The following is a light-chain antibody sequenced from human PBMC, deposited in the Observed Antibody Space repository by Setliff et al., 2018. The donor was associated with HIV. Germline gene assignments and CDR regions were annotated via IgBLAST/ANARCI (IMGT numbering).Light chain of an antibody. J-gene: IGLJ1*01. CDR2: DVS. Sequence: QSALAQPASVSGSPGQSITISCTGTSSDVGGYNYVSWYQQHPGKAPKLMISDVSNRPSGVSNRFSGSKSANTAPLTISGLQAEDEAHYYCSSYTSSIPLYVFGTGTKGTVL. V-gene: IGLV2-14*03. CDR1: SSDVGGYNY. CDR3: SSYTSSIPLYV.